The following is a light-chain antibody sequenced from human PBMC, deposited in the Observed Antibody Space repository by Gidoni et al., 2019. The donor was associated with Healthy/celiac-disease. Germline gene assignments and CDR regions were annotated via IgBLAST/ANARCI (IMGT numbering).Light chain of an antibody. CDR3: SSYAGSNNLV. V-gene: IGLV2-8*01. CDR2: KVS. J-gene: IGLJ2*01. Sequence: QSALTQPPSASGSPGQSVTISCTGTSSDVGGCNYFYWYQQPPGKAPKLMIYKVSKRPSGVPDRFSGSKSGNTASLTVSGLQAEDEADYYCSSYAGSNNLVFGGGTKLTVL. CDR1: SSDVGGCNY.